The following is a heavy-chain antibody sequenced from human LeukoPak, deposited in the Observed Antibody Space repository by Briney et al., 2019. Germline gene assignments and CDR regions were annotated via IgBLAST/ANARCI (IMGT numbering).Heavy chain of an antibody. J-gene: IGHJ5*02. Sequence: PGGSLRLSCAASRFTFSSYWMSWVRQAPGKGLEWVANIKKDGTEKKYVDSVKGRFTISRDNAKNSLYLQMNSLRAEDTALYYCAREGGSGWYSGWFDPWGQGTLVTVSS. CDR3: AREGGSGWYSGWFDP. V-gene: IGHV3-7*01. CDR2: IKKDGTEK. CDR1: RFTFSSYW. D-gene: IGHD6-19*01.